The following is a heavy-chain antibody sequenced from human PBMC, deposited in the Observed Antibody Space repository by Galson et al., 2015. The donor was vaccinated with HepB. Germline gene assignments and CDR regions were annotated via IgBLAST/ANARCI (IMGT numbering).Heavy chain of an antibody. CDR2: IIPIFGTA. J-gene: IGHJ4*02. CDR3: ARGEGQLLNY. CDR1: GFTFSSYA. V-gene: IGHV1-69*01. Sequence: SCAASGFTFSSYAISWVRQAPGQGLEWMGGIIPIFGTANYAQKFQGRVTITADESTSTAYMELSSLRSEDTAVYYCARGEGQLLNYWGQGTLVTVSS. D-gene: IGHD6-6*01.